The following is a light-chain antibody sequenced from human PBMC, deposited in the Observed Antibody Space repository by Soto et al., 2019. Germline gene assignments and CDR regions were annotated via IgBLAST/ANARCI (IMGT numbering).Light chain of an antibody. CDR2: TNN. V-gene: IGLV1-44*01. CDR1: SSNIESHT. J-gene: IGLJ1*01. Sequence: QSVLTQPPSASGTPGQRITISCSGSSSNIESHTVNWYQQAPGTAPKLLINTNNQRPSGVPDRFSGSKSGASASLAISGLQSEDAATYYCATWDDSRKGVFGTGTKVTVL. CDR3: ATWDDSRKGV.